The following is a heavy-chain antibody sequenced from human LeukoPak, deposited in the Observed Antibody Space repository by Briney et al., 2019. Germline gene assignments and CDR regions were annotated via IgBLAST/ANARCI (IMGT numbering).Heavy chain of an antibody. CDR1: NYSVRSDLH. Sequence: PSETLSLTCKVSNYSVRSDLHWSWIRQSPRRGLEWIASIYQSGHAYYSPSLKSRVTISVDTSKNQFSLKLSSVTAADTAVYYCARDRGPLGYFDYWGQGTLVTVSS. CDR2: IYQSGHA. V-gene: IGHV4-38-2*02. J-gene: IGHJ4*02. CDR3: ARDRGPLGYFDY.